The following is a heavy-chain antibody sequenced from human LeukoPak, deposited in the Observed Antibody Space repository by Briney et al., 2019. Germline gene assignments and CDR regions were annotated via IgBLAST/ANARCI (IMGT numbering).Heavy chain of an antibody. Sequence: VASVKVSCKASGYTFTSYGISWVRQAPGQGLGWMGWISAYNGNTNYAQKLQGRVTMTTDTSASTAYMELSSLRSEDMAVYYCACGHSSSWENWFDPWGQGTLVTVSS. CDR3: ACGHSSSWENWFDP. D-gene: IGHD6-13*01. CDR1: GYTFTSYG. V-gene: IGHV1-18*03. J-gene: IGHJ5*02. CDR2: ISAYNGNT.